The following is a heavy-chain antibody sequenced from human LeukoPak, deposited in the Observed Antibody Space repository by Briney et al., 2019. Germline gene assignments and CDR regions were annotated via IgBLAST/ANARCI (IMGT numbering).Heavy chain of an antibody. CDR1: GFTFSDYY. CDR2: ISSSSSYT. Sequence: GGSLRLSCAASGFTFSDYYMSWIRQAPGKGLEWVSYISSSSSYTNYADSVKGRFTISRDNAKNSLYLQMNSLRAEDTAVYYCAKGLAVAGHFDYWGQGTLVTVSS. D-gene: IGHD6-19*01. J-gene: IGHJ4*02. CDR3: AKGLAVAGHFDY. V-gene: IGHV3-11*05.